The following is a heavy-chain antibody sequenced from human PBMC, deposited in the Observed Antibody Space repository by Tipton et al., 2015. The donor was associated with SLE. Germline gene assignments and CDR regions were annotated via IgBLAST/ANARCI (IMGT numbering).Heavy chain of an antibody. Sequence: TLSLTCTVSGDSMSRSGYYWVWIRQSPGKGLEWIGRIYYGGTTYYNPSLEGRVTISIDTSRKHYSLDLSSVTAADTAVYYCARDSAVNFWYFDLWGRGTLVTVSS. CDR1: GDSMSRSGYY. V-gene: IGHV4-39*02. CDR3: ARDSAVNFWYFDL. CDR2: IYYGGTT. J-gene: IGHJ2*01.